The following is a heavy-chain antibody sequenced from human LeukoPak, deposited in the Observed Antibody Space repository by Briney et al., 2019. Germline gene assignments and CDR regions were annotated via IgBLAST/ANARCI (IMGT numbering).Heavy chain of an antibody. J-gene: IGHJ4*02. D-gene: IGHD6-13*01. Sequence: GGSLRLSCAASGYTFSSYAMSWVRQAPGKGLEWVSAISGSGGSTYYADSVKGRFTISRDNSKNTLYLQMNSLRAEDTAVYYCAKVRAAGTEFDYWGQGTLVTVSS. CDR1: GYTFSSYA. CDR2: ISGSGGST. V-gene: IGHV3-23*01. CDR3: AKVRAAGTEFDY.